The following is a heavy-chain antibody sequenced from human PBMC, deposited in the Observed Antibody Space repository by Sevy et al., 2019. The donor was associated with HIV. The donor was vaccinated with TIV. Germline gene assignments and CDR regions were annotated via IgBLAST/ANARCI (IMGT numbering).Heavy chain of an antibody. D-gene: IGHD2-2*01. Sequence: GGSLRLSCAASGFTFSSYAMHWVRQAPGKGLEWVAVISYDGSNKYYADSVKGRFTISRDNSKNTLYLQMNSLRAEDTAVYYCTKAPDPSCKSTRCYYLDYWGQGALVTVSS. CDR2: ISYDGSNK. CDR3: TKAPDPSCKSTRCYYLDY. J-gene: IGHJ4*02. V-gene: IGHV3-30-3*01. CDR1: GFTFSSYA.